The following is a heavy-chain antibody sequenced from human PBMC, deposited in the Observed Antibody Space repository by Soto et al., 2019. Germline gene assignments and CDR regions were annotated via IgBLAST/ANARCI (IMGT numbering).Heavy chain of an antibody. Sequence: QVQLQESGPGLVKPAETLSLTCSVSGASVSSGSFYWSWIRQPPGKGLEWIGFLYNNETFNYNPSLKSRVTLSVDTSKHQFSLKLSSVTAADTAVYYCARVPLRYSSSHNFDSWGQGALVTGSS. D-gene: IGHD6-19*01. V-gene: IGHV4-61*01. CDR3: ARVPLRYSSSHNFDS. J-gene: IGHJ4*02. CDR2: LYNNETF. CDR1: GASVSSGSFY.